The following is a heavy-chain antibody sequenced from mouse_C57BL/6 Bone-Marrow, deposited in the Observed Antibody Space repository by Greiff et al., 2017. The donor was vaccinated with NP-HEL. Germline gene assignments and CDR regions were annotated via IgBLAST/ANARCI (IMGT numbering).Heavy chain of an antibody. CDR1: GFTFSDYY. CDR3: ARIYYDYDRGYWYFDV. Sequence: EVKLMESEGGLVQPGSSMTLSCTASGFTFSDYYMAWVRQVPEKGLEWVANINYDGSSTYYLDSLKSRFILSRDNAKNILYLQMSSLKSEDTATYSCARIYYDYDRGYWYFDVWGTGTTVTVSS. V-gene: IGHV5-16*01. D-gene: IGHD2-4*01. CDR2: INYDGSST. J-gene: IGHJ1*03.